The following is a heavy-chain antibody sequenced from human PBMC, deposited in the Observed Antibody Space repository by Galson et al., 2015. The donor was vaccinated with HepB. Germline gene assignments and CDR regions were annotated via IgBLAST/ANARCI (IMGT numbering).Heavy chain of an antibody. J-gene: IGHJ4*02. CDR2: ISSSGNTI. V-gene: IGHV3-11*01. CDR1: GFTFSDYY. D-gene: IGHD1-20*01. CDR3: ATYNWKLGSFEY. Sequence: SLRLSCAASGFTFSDYYMSWIRQASGKGLGWVSYISSSGNTIYYANSVKGRFTISRDNAKNSLYLQMNSLRADDTAVYYCATYNWKLGSFEYWGQGTLVTVSS.